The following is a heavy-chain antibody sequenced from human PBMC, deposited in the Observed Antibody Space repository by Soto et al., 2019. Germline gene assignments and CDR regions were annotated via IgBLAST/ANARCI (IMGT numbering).Heavy chain of an antibody. CDR2: IYYSGST. V-gene: IGHV4-39*01. CDR3: AGPLMITFGGVIVKFGLFDY. Sequence: SQTHSLTYTVSGGYISSSSYYWGWIRQPPGKGLEWIGSIYYSGSTYYNPSLKSRVTISVDTSKNQFSLKLSSVTAADTAVYYCAGPLMITFGGVIVKFGLFDYWGQGTLVTVSS. J-gene: IGHJ4*02. CDR1: GGYISSSSYY. D-gene: IGHD3-16*02.